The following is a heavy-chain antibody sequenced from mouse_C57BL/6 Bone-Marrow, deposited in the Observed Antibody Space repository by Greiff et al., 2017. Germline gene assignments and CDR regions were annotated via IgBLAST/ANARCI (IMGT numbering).Heavy chain of an antibody. D-gene: IGHD3-2*02. CDR1: GYSITSDY. Sequence: DVQLQESGPGLAKPSQTLSLTCSVTGYSITSDYWNWIRKFPGNKLEYMGYLSYSGNTYYNPSLKSRISITPDTSKNQYYLQLNSVTTEDTATYYCARSADSSGYVGYFDYWGQGTTLTVSS. V-gene: IGHV3-8*01. CDR2: LSYSGNT. CDR3: ARSADSSGYVGYFDY. J-gene: IGHJ2*01.